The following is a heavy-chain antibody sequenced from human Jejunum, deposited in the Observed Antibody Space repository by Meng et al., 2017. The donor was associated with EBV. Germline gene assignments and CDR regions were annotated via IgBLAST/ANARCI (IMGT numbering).Heavy chain of an antibody. Sequence: EVQLVGSGGGLVKPGESLRLSCAASGFTFTNSHMTWVRQAPGKGLEWVGRIKRTTDGGTTGYAAPVKGRFTISRDDSKNTLYLQMNSLKTEDTAVYYCTDVGGDMIWGQGILVTVSS. CDR3: TDVGGDMI. V-gene: IGHV3-15*01. J-gene: IGHJ4*02. CDR2: IKRTTDGGTT. D-gene: IGHD3-16*01. CDR1: GFTFTNSH.